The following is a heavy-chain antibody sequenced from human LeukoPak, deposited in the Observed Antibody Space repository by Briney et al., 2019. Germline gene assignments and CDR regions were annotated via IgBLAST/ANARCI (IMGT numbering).Heavy chain of an antibody. Sequence: GGSLRLSCAASGFTFSSYAMSWVRQAPGKGLEWVSAISGIGGSTYYADSVKGRFTISRDNSKNTLYLQMNSLRAEDTAVYYCARYYYYDSWSGYYGYFDYWGQGTLVTVSS. J-gene: IGHJ4*02. V-gene: IGHV3-23*01. D-gene: IGHD3-3*01. CDR2: ISGIGGST. CDR3: ARYYYYDSWSGYYGYFDY. CDR1: GFTFSSYA.